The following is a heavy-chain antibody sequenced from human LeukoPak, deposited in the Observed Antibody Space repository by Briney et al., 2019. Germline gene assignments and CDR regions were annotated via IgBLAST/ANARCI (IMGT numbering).Heavy chain of an antibody. J-gene: IGHJ4*02. V-gene: IGHV3-48*03. CDR1: GFTFSSYE. CDR3: ARDVYSSSWYFDY. CDR2: ISSSGSTI. D-gene: IGHD6-13*01. Sequence: GGSLRLSCAASGFTFSSYEMNWVRQAPGKGLEWVSYISSSGSTIYYADSVKGRFTISRDNAKNSLYLQMNSLRADDTAVYYCARDVYSSSWYFDYWGQGTLVTVSS.